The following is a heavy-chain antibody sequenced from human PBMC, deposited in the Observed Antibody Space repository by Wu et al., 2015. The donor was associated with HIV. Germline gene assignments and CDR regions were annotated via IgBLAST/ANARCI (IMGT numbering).Heavy chain of an antibody. D-gene: IGHD2/OR15-2a*01. CDR2: IYYSGST. CDR3: ARRGFLDAFDI. J-gene: IGHJ3*02. V-gene: IGHV4-59*08. CDR1: GGSISSYY. Sequence: QVQLQESGPGLVKPSETLSLTCTVSGGSISSYYWSWIRQPPGKGLEWIGYIYYSGSTNYNPSLKSRVTISVDTSKNQFSLKLSSVTAADTAVYYCARRGFLDAFDIWGQGTMVTVSS.